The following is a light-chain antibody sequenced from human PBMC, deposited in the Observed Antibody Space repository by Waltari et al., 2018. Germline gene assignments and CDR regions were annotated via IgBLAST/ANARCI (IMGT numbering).Light chain of an antibody. J-gene: IGKJ2*01. V-gene: IGKV3-11*01. Sequence: EIVLTQSPATLSLSPGERATLSCRASQSVSSYLAWYQQKPGQAPRLLIYDASNSATGIPARFSGSGSGTDFTLTISSLEPEDFAVYYCQQRSNWPGGTFGQGTKLEIK. CDR1: QSVSSY. CDR2: DAS. CDR3: QQRSNWPGGT.